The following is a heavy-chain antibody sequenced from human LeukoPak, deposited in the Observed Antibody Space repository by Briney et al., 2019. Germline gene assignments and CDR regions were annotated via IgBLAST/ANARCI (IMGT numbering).Heavy chain of an antibody. CDR3: ARGSLDVVVVAATRGYYYYMDV. CDR1: GGTFSSYA. J-gene: IGHJ6*03. Sequence: SVKVSCKASGGTFSSYAISWVRQAPGQGLEWMGGIIPIFGTANYAQKFQGRVTITADESTSTAYMELSSLRSEDTAVYYCARGSLDVVVVAATRGYYYYMDVWAKGPRSPSP. CDR2: IIPIFGTA. V-gene: IGHV1-69*13. D-gene: IGHD2-15*01.